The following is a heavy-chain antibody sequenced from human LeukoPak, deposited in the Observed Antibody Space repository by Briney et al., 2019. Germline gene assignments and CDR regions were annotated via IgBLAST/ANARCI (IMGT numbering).Heavy chain of an antibody. CDR1: GFTFSSYS. D-gene: IGHD5-12*01. CDR2: ISSSSSYI. Sequence: GGSLRLPCAASGFTFSSYSMNWVRQAPGKGLEWVSSISSSSSYITYADSVKGRFTISKDNAKNSLYLQMNSLRAEDTAVYYCARDRIVATISGYYYYMDVWGKGTTVTVSS. J-gene: IGHJ6*03. V-gene: IGHV3-21*01. CDR3: ARDRIVATISGYYYYMDV.